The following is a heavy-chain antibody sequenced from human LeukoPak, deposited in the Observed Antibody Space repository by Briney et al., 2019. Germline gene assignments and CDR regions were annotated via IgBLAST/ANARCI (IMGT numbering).Heavy chain of an antibody. D-gene: IGHD1-26*01. CDR2: INHSGST. CDR1: GGSFSGYY. CDR3: ARHGPHWGYSGSYLDY. Sequence: PSETLSLTCAVYGGSFSGYYWSWIRQPPGKGLEWIGEINHSGSTNYNPSLKSRVTISVDTSKNQFSLKLSSVTAADTAVYYCARHGPHWGYSGSYLDYWGQGTLVTVSS. J-gene: IGHJ4*02. V-gene: IGHV4-34*01.